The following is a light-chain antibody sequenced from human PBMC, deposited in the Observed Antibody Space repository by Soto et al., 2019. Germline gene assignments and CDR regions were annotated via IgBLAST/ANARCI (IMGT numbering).Light chain of an antibody. CDR3: SSYTSSSTLG. CDR2: EVS. Sequence: QFVLTQPASVSGSPGQSITISCTGTSSDVGGYNYVSWYQQHPGKAPKLMIYEVSNRPSGVSNRFSGSKSGNTASLTISGLQAEDEADDYCSSYTSSSTLGFGGGTKLTGL. CDR1: SSDVGGYNY. J-gene: IGLJ2*01. V-gene: IGLV2-14*01.